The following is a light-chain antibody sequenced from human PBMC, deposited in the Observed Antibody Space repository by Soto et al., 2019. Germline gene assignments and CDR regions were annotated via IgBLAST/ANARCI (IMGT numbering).Light chain of an antibody. CDR1: QSVASNY. Sequence: EIVLTQSPGTLSLSPGERATLSCRASQSVASNYLAWYQQRPGQAPRVLIFGASSRATGIPDKFSGSGSGTDFTLTISRLDPDDFAVYYCQYYGGSSWTFGQGTEVEIK. J-gene: IGKJ1*01. CDR3: QYYGGSSWT. CDR2: GAS. V-gene: IGKV3-20*01.